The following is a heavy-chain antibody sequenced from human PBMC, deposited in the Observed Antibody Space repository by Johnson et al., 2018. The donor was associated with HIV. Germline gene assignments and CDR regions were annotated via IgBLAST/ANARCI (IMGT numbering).Heavy chain of an antibody. CDR2: IKQDGSEK. Sequence: VQLVESGGGLVQPGGSLRLSCAASRFTFSRYWMSWVRQAPGKGLECVANIKQDGSEKYYVDSVKGRFTISRDNAKNSLYLQMNSLRAEDTALYYCARGGSMWGRLVLGEKGGAFDIWGQGTMVTVSS. D-gene: IGHD3-16*01. CDR3: ARGGSMWGRLVLGEKGGAFDI. J-gene: IGHJ3*02. V-gene: IGHV3-7*01. CDR1: RFTFSRYW.